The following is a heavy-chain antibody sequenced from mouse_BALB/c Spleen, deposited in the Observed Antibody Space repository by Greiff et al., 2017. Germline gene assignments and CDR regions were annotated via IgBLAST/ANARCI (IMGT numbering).Heavy chain of an antibody. V-gene: IGHV2-9*02. D-gene: IGHD2-3*01. J-gene: IGHJ4*01. Sequence: VQLQESGPGLVAPSQSLSITCTVSGFSLTSYGVHWVRQPPGKGLEWLGVIWAGGSTNYNSALMSRLSISKDNSKSQVFLKMNSLQTDDTAMYYCARGAPYDGYYDYAMDYWGQGTSVTVSS. CDR1: GFSLTSYG. CDR3: ARGAPYDGYYDYAMDY. CDR2: IWAGGST.